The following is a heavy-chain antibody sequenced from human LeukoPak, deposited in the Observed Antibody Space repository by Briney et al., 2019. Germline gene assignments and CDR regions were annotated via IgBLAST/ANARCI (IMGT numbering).Heavy chain of an antibody. CDR2: ISYDGSNK. D-gene: IGHD3-3*01. J-gene: IGHJ4*02. CDR1: GFTFGSYG. V-gene: IGHV3-30*18. CDR3: AKDFGVDWEVYHFDY. Sequence: SGGSLRLSCATCGFTFGSYGMHWVRQAPGKGLEWVTGISYDGSNKYYADSVKGRFTISRDQSKNTIYLQMNSRRPEDTAVYYCAKDFGVDWEVYHFDYWGQGTLVTVSS.